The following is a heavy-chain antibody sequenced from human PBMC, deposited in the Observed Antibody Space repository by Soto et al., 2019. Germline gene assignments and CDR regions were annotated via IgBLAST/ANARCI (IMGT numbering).Heavy chain of an antibody. CDR1: GGTFSSYA. Sequence: SVKVSCKASGGTFSSYAISWVRQAPGQGLEWMGGIIPIFGTANYAQKFQGRVTITADESASTAYMELSSLRSEDTAVYYCARKTAYCSSTSCRGGGYYYYGMDVWGQGTTVTVSS. CDR3: ARKTAYCSSTSCRGGGYYYYGMDV. CDR2: IIPIFGTA. J-gene: IGHJ6*02. V-gene: IGHV1-69*13. D-gene: IGHD2-2*01.